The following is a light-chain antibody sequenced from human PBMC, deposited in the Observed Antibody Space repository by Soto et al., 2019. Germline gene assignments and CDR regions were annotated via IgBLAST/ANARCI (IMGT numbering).Light chain of an antibody. J-gene: IGLJ1*01. V-gene: IGLV2-11*01. CDR1: SIDVGNYNY. Sequence: QSALTQPRSVSGSPGQSVTISCTGTSIDVGNYNYVSWYQQHPGKAPKLMIYLVSKRPSGVPDRFSGSKSGNTASLTITGLQAEDEADYYCCSYAGSYIYVLGTGTKLTVL. CDR3: CSYAGSYIYV. CDR2: LVS.